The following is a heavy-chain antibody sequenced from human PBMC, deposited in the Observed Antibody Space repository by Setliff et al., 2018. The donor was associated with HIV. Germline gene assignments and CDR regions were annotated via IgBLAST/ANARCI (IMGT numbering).Heavy chain of an antibody. Sequence: PSETLSLTCTISGGSFGVYRWSWIRQSAGRGLEWIGRIDSSGTTDYKPSLKGRVAISVDTSRNQFSLRVTSVTAADTAVYFCARDRHSSGLGSYGPWGPGILVTGS. V-gene: IGHV4-4*07. CDR1: GGSFGVYR. CDR3: ARDRHSSGLGSYGP. J-gene: IGHJ5*02. D-gene: IGHD3-10*01. CDR2: IDSSGTT.